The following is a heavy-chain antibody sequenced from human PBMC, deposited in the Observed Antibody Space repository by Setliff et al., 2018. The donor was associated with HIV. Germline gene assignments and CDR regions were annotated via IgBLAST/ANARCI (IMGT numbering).Heavy chain of an antibody. CDR3: VRPRVFDSFDV. CDR1: GYSLTDLS. V-gene: IGHV1-2*06. CDR2: INPNNGGT. J-gene: IGHJ3*01. Sequence: ASVKVSCKVSGYSLTDLSIHWVRQAPGHGPEWLGRINPNNGGTNYAQKFQGRVTMSLDTSTSTVYLELKALTSDDTAVYYCVRPRVFDSFDVWGPGTMVTVSS.